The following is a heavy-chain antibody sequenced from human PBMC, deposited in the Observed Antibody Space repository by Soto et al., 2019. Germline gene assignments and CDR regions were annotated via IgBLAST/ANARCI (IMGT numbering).Heavy chain of an antibody. J-gene: IGHJ6*03. CDR1: GYTFSNYG. CDR2: ISVKNGDT. CDR3: ARLTTLSSPKYRFYYYMDI. D-gene: IGHD1-1*01. V-gene: IGHV1-18*01. Sequence: QVQLAQSGPELKKPGASLEVSCRASGYTFSNYGISWVRQVPGQGLEWMAWISVKNGDTNFAQKFQGRLSVTTDTSTSTAYLNLRSLRSADTAVYYWARLTTLSSPKYRFYYYMDIWGKGTTVTVSS.